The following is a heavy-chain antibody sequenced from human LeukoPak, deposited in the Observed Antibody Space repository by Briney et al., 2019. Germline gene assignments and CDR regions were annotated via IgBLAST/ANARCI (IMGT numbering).Heavy chain of an antibody. D-gene: IGHD3-22*01. CDR2: IWYDGSNK. V-gene: IGHV3-33*06. CDR1: GFTFSSYG. CDR3: AKGFDSSGYYYADWYFDL. Sequence: PGGSLRLSCAASGFTFSSYGMHWVRQAPGKGLEWVAVIWYDGSNKYYADSVKGRFTISRDNSKNTLYLQMNSLRAEDTAVYYCAKGFDSSGYYYADWYFDLWGRGTLVTVSS. J-gene: IGHJ2*01.